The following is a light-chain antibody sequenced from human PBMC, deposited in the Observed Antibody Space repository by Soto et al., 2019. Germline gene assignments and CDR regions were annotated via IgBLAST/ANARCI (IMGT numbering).Light chain of an antibody. J-gene: IGLJ1*01. V-gene: IGLV2-14*01. Sequence: YALTQPPSVSGSPGQPITISCTVTSRDVGGYNYVSWYQQHPGKAPKLMIYDVINRPSGIPTRFSVSTSGNSASLTISGLQAEDEADYYCSSYTNSSTDVFGTGTKVTDL. CDR2: DVI. CDR1: SRDVGGYNY. CDR3: SSYTNSSTDV.